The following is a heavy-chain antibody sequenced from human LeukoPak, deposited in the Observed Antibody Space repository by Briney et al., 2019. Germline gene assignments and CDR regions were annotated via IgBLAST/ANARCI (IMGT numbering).Heavy chain of an antibody. CDR1: GFTFSRCG. Sequence: PGRSLRLSCAVSGFTFSRCGMHWVRQAPGKGLEWVAVIWYDGSDKYYADSVKGRFTISRDNSKNTLYLQMSSLRAEDTAVYYCARDLDGYNPDYWGQGTLVTVSS. CDR2: IWYDGSDK. V-gene: IGHV3-33*01. J-gene: IGHJ4*02. D-gene: IGHD5-24*01. CDR3: ARDLDGYNPDY.